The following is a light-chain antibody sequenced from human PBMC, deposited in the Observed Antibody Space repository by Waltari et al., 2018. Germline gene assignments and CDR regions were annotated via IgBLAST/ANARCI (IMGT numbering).Light chain of an antibody. CDR3: QQCHTFPKT. Sequence: DIQMTQSPSTLSASVGDRVTIIWRASQSISDWLAWYQQKPGKPPKLLIYKASNLEEGVPPRFSGSASGTEFSLTINSLQPDDFATYYCQQCHTFPKTFGQGTKVEMK. J-gene: IGKJ1*01. CDR2: KAS. V-gene: IGKV1-5*03. CDR1: QSISDW.